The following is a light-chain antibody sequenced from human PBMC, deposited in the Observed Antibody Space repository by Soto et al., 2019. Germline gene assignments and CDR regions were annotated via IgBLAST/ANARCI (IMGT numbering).Light chain of an antibody. CDR2: GAS. CDR3: QQTKSYPST. CDR1: QSVSSSY. V-gene: IGKV3-20*01. J-gene: IGKJ4*01. Sequence: EIVLTQSPGTLSLSPGERATLSCRASQSVSSSYLAWYQQKPGQAPRLLIYGASSRATGIPDRFSGSGSGTDFTLTISSLEPEDFAVYFCQQTKSYPSTFGGGTKVDTK.